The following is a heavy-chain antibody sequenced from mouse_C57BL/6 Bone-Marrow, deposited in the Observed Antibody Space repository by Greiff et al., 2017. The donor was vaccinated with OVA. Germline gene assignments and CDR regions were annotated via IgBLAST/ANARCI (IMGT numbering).Heavy chain of an antibody. J-gene: IGHJ3*01. D-gene: IGHD4-1*01. V-gene: IGHV5-6*02. CDR3: ARHLPGGPGFAY. CDR1: GFTFSSYG. CDR2: ISSGGSYT. Sequence: EVKLVESGGDLVKPGGSLKLSCAASGFTFSSYGMSWVRQTPDKRLEWVATISSGGSYTYYPDSVKGRFTISRDNAKNTLYLQMSSLKSEDTAMYYCARHLPGGPGFAYWGQGTLVTVSA.